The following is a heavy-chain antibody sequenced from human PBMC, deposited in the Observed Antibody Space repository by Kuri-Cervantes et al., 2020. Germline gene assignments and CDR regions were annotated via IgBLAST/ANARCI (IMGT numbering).Heavy chain of an antibody. Sequence: SLKISCAASGFTFDDYAIHWVRQAPEKGLEWVSGISWNSGSIGYADSVKGRFTISRDNAKSSLYLQMNSLRAEDTAVYYCARELLPLVYYGMDVWGQGTTVTVSS. J-gene: IGHJ6*02. D-gene: IGHD3-22*01. CDR1: GFTFDDYA. CDR2: ISWNSGSI. CDR3: ARELLPLVYYGMDV. V-gene: IGHV3-9*01.